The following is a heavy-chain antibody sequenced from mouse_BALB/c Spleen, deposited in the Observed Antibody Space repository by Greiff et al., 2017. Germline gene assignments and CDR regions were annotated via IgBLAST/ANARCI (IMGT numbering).Heavy chain of an antibody. V-gene: IGHV3-2*02. CDR2: ISYSGST. Sequence: EVQLVESGPGLVKPSQSLSLTCTVTGYSITSDYAWNWIRQFPGNKLEWMGYISYSGSTSYNPSLKSRISITRDTSKNQFFLQLNSVTTEDTATYYCAESRYAMDYWGQGTSVTVSS. CDR3: AESRYAMDY. CDR1: GYSITSDYA. J-gene: IGHJ4*01.